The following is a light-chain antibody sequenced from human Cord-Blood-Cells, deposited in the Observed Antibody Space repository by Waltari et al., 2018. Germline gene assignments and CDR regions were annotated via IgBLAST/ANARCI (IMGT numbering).Light chain of an antibody. CDR2: GAS. V-gene: IGKV3-20*01. CDR1: QSVRSSY. J-gene: IGKJ4*01. Sequence: EIVLTQSPGTLSLSPGERATLSCRASQSVRSSYLAWYQQKPGQAPRLLIYGASSRATGIPDRFSGSWSGTDFTRTISRLEPEDFAVYYCQQYGSSPPLTFGGGTKVEIK. CDR3: QQYGSSPPLT.